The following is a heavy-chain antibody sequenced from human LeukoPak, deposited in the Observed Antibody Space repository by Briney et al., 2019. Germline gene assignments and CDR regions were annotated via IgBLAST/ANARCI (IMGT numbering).Heavy chain of an antibody. V-gene: IGHV3-7*01. CDR2: IKQDGSEK. Sequence: PGGSLRLSCAASGFTFSDYWMTWVRQAPGKGLEWVANIKQDGSEKDYVDSVKGRFTISRDNAKNSLYLQMDSLRGEDTAVYYCARKGGYSSGYYYWGQGTLVTVSS. CDR3: ARKGGYSSGYYY. J-gene: IGHJ4*02. CDR1: GFTFSDYW. D-gene: IGHD3-22*01.